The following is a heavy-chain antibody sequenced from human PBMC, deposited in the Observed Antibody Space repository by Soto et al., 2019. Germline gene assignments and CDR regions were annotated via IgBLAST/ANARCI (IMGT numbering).Heavy chain of an antibody. D-gene: IGHD4-17*01. J-gene: IGHJ4*02. CDR3: ARGSQMMTVTTEYFDY. CDR2: IYYSGST. Sequence: AXETLSLSFTVSGGSISSYYWSWIRQPPGKGLDWIGYIYYSGSTNYNPSLKSRVTISVDTSKNQFSLKLSSVTAADTAVYYCARGSQMMTVTTEYFDYWGQGTLVTVSS. V-gene: IGHV4-59*01. CDR1: GGSISSYY.